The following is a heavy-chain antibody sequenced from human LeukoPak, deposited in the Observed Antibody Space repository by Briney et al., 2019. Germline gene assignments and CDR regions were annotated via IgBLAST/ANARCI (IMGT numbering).Heavy chain of an antibody. V-gene: IGHV4-31*03. CDR2: IYYSGST. CDR1: GGSISSGGYY. J-gene: IGHJ4*02. D-gene: IGHD1-1*01. Sequence: SQTLSLTCTVSGGSISSGGYYWSWIRQHPGKGLEWIGYIYYSGSTNYNPSLKSRVTISVDTSKNQFSLKLSSVTAADTAVYYCARMGLTGPNDFDYWGQGTLVTVSS. CDR3: ARMGLTGPNDFDY.